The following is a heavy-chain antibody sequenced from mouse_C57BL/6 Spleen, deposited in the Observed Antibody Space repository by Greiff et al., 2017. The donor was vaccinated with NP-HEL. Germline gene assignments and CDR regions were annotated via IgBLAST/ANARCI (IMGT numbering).Heavy chain of an antibody. Sequence: EVQLQESGGGLVQPGGSMKLSCAASGFTFSDAWMDWVRQSPEKGLEWVAEVRNKANNHATYYAESVKGRFTISRDDSKSSVYLQMNSLRAEDTGIYYCTRRRGDAMDYWGQGTSVTVSS. CDR1: GFTFSDAW. V-gene: IGHV6-6*01. CDR2: VRNKANNHAT. CDR3: TRRRGDAMDY. J-gene: IGHJ4*01.